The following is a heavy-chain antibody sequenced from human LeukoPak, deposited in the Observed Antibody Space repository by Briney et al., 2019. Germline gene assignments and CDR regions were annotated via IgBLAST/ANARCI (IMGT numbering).Heavy chain of an antibody. Sequence: ESGPTLVKPTQTLTLTCTFSGFSLSTSGVGVGWIRQPPGKALEWLALIYWDDDKRYSPSLKSRLTITKDTSKNQVVLTMTNMDPVDTATYYCAHTPSITIFGVVIGEGGNWFDPWGQGTLVTVSS. D-gene: IGHD3-3*01. V-gene: IGHV2-5*02. J-gene: IGHJ5*02. CDR3: AHTPSITIFGVVIGEGGNWFDP. CDR1: GFSLSTSGVG. CDR2: IYWDDDK.